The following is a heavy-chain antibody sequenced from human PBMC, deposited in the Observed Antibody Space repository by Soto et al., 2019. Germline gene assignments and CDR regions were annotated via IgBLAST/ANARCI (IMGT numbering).Heavy chain of an antibody. CDR2: TYYRSRWYT. V-gene: IGHV6-1*01. CDR3: TGTSSLQWYYMDV. Sequence: PSQTLSLTCVISVHIVSSNCAAWDWIRQSPSRGLERLGRTYYRSRWYTDYAGSVRSRITDNADTSKSQFSLHLNSVTPVDMVVYSCTGTSSLQWYYMDVWDKGTTVTVSS. CDR1: VHIVSSNCAA. J-gene: IGHJ6*03. D-gene: IGHD1-7*01.